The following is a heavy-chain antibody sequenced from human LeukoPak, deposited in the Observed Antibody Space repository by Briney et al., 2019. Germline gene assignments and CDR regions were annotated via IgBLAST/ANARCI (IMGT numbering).Heavy chain of an antibody. V-gene: IGHV4-4*07. Sequence: SETLSLTCTVSGGSISSYYWSWIRQPAGKGLEWIGRIYTSGSTNYNPPLKSRVTISVDTSKNQFSLKLSSVTAADTAVYYCARGQMATIYGYWGQGTLVTVSS. CDR3: ARGQMATIYGY. D-gene: IGHD5-24*01. CDR2: IYTSGST. J-gene: IGHJ4*02. CDR1: GGSISSYY.